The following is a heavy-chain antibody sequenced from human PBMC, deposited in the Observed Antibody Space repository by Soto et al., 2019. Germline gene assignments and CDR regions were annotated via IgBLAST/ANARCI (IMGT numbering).Heavy chain of an antibody. J-gene: IGHJ4*02. V-gene: IGHV4-4*02. CDR2: IYHTWNT. Sequence: SETLSLTCTVSRGAIRSHDLWTWVRQTQGKGVEWIVEIYHTWNTNYNPSHRSRATISVDMSKRQFSLNITSVTAADTAIYYCARDLTYWGQGTLVTVSS. CDR1: RGAIRSHDL. CDR3: ARDLTY.